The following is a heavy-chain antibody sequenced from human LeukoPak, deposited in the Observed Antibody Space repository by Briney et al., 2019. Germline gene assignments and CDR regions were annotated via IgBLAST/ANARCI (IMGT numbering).Heavy chain of an antibody. D-gene: IGHD3-9*01. Sequence: SETLSLTCTVSGGSISSGDYYWSWIRQPPGKGLEWIGYIYYSGSTYYNPSLKSRVTISVDTSKNQFSLKLSSVTAADTAVYYCARDLGDYDILTGSDYWGQGTLVTVSS. CDR1: GGSISSGDYY. J-gene: IGHJ4*02. CDR2: IYYSGST. CDR3: ARDLGDYDILTGSDY. V-gene: IGHV4-30-4*01.